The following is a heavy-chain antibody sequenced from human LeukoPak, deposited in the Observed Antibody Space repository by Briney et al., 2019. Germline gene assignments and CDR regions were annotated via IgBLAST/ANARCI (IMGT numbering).Heavy chain of an antibody. CDR3: ARVIVGASIDY. J-gene: IGHJ4*02. V-gene: IGHV4-34*01. Sequence: SETLSLTCAVHGGPLSGYDWSWIRQPPGKGLEWIGEINHSGSTNYNPSLKSRVTILVDTSKNQFSLKLSSVTAADTGVYYCARVIVGASIDYWGRGTLVTVSS. CDR1: GGPLSGYD. CDR2: INHSGST. D-gene: IGHD1-26*01.